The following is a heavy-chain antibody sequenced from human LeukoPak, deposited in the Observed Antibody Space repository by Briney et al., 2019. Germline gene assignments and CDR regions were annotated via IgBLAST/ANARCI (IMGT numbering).Heavy chain of an antibody. CDR3: AKDLGRYRNNYFDY. CDR2: ISGSGGGT. D-gene: IGHD1-26*01. V-gene: IGHV3-23*01. Sequence: SGGSLRLSCAASGFTFNSCAMSWVRQAPEKGLEWVATISGSGGGTYYADSVKGRFTISRDDSKNTLYLQMNSLRAEDTAVYYCAKDLGRYRNNYFDYWGQGTLVTVSS. CDR1: GFTFNSCA. J-gene: IGHJ4*02.